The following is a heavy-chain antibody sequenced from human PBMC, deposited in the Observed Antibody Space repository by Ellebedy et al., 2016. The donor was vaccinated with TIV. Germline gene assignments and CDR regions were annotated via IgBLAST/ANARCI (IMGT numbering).Heavy chain of an antibody. J-gene: IGHJ6*02. CDR3: AKDRFGSGGNYYYYGMDV. CDR1: GFTFSSYA. Sequence: GESLKISCAASGFTFSSYAMHWVRQAPGKGLEWVAVISYDGSNKYYADSVKGRFTISRDNSKNTLYLQMNSLRAEDTAVYYCAKDRFGSGGNYYYYGMDVWGQGTTVTVSS. D-gene: IGHD3-3*01. CDR2: ISYDGSNK. V-gene: IGHV3-30-3*01.